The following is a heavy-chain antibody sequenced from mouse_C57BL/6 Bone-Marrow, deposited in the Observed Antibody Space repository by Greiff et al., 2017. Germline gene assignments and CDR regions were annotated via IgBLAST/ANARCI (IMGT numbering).Heavy chain of an antibody. CDR2: IDPRDGST. CDR3: ASLEFDGSSGDWYFDV. D-gene: IGHD1-1*01. J-gene: IGHJ1*03. Sequence: VQLQQSGPELVKPGASVKLSCKASGYTFTSYDINWVKQRPGQGLAWIGWIDPRDGSTKYNEKFKGQATLTVDTSSRTAYMELHSLTSADSAVDFCASLEFDGSSGDWYFDVWGTGTTVTVSS. V-gene: IGHV1-85*01. CDR1: GYTFTSYD.